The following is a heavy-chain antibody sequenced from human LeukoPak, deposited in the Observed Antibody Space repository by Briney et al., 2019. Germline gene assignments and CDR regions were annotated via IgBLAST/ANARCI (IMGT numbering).Heavy chain of an antibody. CDR3: ARHAQDYYDSSGLGY. CDR1: GGSISSYY. V-gene: IGHV4-59*08. CDR2: IYYSGST. D-gene: IGHD3-22*01. Sequence: SETLSLTCTVSGGSISSYYWSWIRQPPGKGLEWIGYIYYSGSTNYNPSLKSRVTISVDTSKNQFSLKLSSVTAADTAVYYCARHAQDYYDSSGLGYWGQGTLVTVSS. J-gene: IGHJ4*02.